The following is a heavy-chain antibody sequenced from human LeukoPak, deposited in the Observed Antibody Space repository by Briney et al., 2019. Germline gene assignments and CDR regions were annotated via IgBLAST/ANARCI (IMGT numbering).Heavy chain of an antibody. CDR2: IRQDGSDR. V-gene: IGHV3-7*03. CDR3: VRNLAVAGTCFDS. D-gene: IGHD6-19*01. Sequence: GGSLRLSCAASGFTFRNYWMSWVRQAPGTGLEWVANIRQDGSDRNYVTSVRGRFTISRDNAESSLFLQMNSLRAEDTAVYYCVRNLAVAGTCFDSWGQGTLVTVSS. CDR1: GFTFRNYW. J-gene: IGHJ4*02.